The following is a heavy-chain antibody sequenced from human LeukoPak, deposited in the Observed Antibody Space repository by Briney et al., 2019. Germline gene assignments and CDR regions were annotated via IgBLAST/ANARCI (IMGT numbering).Heavy chain of an antibody. J-gene: IGHJ4*02. Sequence: GESLKISCKDSGYSFTSYWICWVRQMPGKGLEWRGIIYPGDSDTRYSPSFQGQVTISADKSISTAYLQWSSLKASDTAMYYCARQEGATVADYWGQGTLVTVSS. CDR1: GYSFTSYW. V-gene: IGHV5-51*01. CDR3: ARQEGATVADY. CDR2: IYPGDSDT. D-gene: IGHD4-11*01.